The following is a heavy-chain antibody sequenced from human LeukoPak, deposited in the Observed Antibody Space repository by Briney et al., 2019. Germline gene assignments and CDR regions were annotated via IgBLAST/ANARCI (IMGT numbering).Heavy chain of an antibody. Sequence: PSETLSLTCAVYGGSFSGYYWSWIRQPPGKGLEWIGEINHSGSTSYNPSLKSRVTISVDTSKNQFSLKLSSVTAADTAVYYCARARGYSYGYFNWGQGTLVTVSS. CDR3: ARARGYSYGYFN. V-gene: IGHV4-34*01. CDR2: INHSGST. CDR1: GGSFSGYY. J-gene: IGHJ4*02. D-gene: IGHD5-18*01.